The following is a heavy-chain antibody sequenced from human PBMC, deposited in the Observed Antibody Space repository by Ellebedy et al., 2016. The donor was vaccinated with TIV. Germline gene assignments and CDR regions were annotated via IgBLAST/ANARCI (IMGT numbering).Heavy chain of an antibody. CDR1: GFTFSNAW. CDR2: IKSKTDGGAA. Sequence: GESLKISCAASGFTFSNAWMNWVRQAPGKGLEWVGRIKSKTDGGAADYAAPVKGRFTISRDASNNTLYLQMNSLKTEDTAVYFCTTVYRYNYDSVWGQGTLVTVSS. V-gene: IGHV3-15*01. D-gene: IGHD5-18*01. CDR3: TTVYRYNYDSV. J-gene: IGHJ4*02.